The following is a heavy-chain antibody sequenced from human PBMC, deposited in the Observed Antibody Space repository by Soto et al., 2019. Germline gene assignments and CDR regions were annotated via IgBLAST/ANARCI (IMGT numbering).Heavy chain of an antibody. CDR3: AREGRAGWNRLREFDY. D-gene: IGHD1-1*01. CDR2: IKQDGSEK. J-gene: IGHJ4*02. CDR1: GFTFSSYW. V-gene: IGHV3-7*01. Sequence: EVQLVESGGGLVQPGGSLRLSCAASGFTFSSYWMSWVRQAPGKGLEWVANIKQDGSEKYYVDSVKGRFTISRDNAKNSLYLQMNSLRAEDTAVYYCAREGRAGWNRLREFDYWGQGTLVTVSS.